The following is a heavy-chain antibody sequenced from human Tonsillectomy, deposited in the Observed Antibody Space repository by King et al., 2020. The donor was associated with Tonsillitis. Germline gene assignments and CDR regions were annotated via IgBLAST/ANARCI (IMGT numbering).Heavy chain of an antibody. Sequence: TLKESGPTLVKPTQTLTLTCTFSGFSLSTSGVGVAWIRQPPGKALELLALIYWDDDERYSPSLKSRLTVTKDTSRNQVVLTMTMMDPMDTGTYYCAHTAMASIDYWGQGTLVTVSS. J-gene: IGHJ4*02. CDR1: GFSLSTSGVG. CDR2: IYWDDDE. CDR3: AHTAMASIDY. D-gene: IGHD5-18*01. V-gene: IGHV2-5*02.